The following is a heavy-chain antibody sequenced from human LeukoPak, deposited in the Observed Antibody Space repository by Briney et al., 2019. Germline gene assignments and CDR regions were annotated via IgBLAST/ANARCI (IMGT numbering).Heavy chain of an antibody. CDR1: GYTFTGYY. Sequence: ASVKVSCXASGYTFTGYYMHWVRQAPGQGLEWMGWINPNSGGTNYAQKFQGRATMTRDTSISTAYMELSRLRSDDTAVYYCARDRGPPNIAAAPFGYWGQGTLVTVSS. CDR3: ARDRGPPNIAAAPFGY. V-gene: IGHV1-2*02. D-gene: IGHD6-13*01. J-gene: IGHJ4*02. CDR2: INPNSGGT.